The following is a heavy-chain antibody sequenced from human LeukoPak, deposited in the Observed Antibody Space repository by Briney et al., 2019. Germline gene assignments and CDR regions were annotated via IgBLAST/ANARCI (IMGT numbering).Heavy chain of an antibody. CDR1: GNSFTDYY. CDR3: ANQEGIGAPGAWFDN. J-gene: IGHJ4*02. CDR2: MSPDSDGT. V-gene: IGHV1-2*02. D-gene: IGHD1-26*01. Sequence: ASVKVSCKASGNSFTDYYVHWVRQAPGQGLEWMGWMSPDSDGTNFAQNFQGRVSTTRDTSIRTVYLELRSLRADDTAVYYCANQEGIGAPGAWFDNWGQGTLVTVSS.